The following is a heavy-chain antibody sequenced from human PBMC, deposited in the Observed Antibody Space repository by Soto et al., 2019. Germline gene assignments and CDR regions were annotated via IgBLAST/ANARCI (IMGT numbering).Heavy chain of an antibody. D-gene: IGHD1-1*01. Sequence: VQLVESGGGMVQPGRSLRLSCAASGFTFSSYGMHWVRQAPGKGLEWVAVISYDGSNKYYADSVKGRFTISRDNSKNTLYLQMNSLRAEDTAVYYCAKDTGNSDYYYYYMDVWGKGTTVTVSS. CDR2: ISYDGSNK. J-gene: IGHJ6*03. V-gene: IGHV3-30*18. CDR1: GFTFSSYG. CDR3: AKDTGNSDYYYYYMDV.